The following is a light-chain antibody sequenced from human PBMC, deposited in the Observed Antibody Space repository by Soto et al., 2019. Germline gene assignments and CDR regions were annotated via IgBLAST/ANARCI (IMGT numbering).Light chain of an antibody. CDR3: QQSYSTPPWT. CDR1: QGISNY. Sequence: IQLTQSPSSLSASVGDRVTITCRAGQGISNYLAWYQQKPGKAPKLLIYAASNLQSGVPSRFSGSGSGTDFTLTISSLQPEDFATYFCQQSYSTPPWTFGQGTKVDIK. J-gene: IGKJ1*01. CDR2: AAS. V-gene: IGKV1-39*01.